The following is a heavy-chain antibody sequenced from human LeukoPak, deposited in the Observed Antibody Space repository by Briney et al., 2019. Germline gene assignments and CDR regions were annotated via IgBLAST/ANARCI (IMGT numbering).Heavy chain of an antibody. CDR1: GYTFTGYY. V-gene: IGHV1-2*02. J-gene: IGHJ6*02. D-gene: IGHD2-2*01. CDR2: INPNSGGT. Sequence: ASVKVSCKASGYTFTGYYMHWVRQAPGQGLEWMGGINPNSGGTNYAQKFQGRVTMTRDTSISTAYMELSRLRSDDTAVYYCARTDIVVVPAAMRLFPSQSYYYGMDVWGQGTTVTVSS. CDR3: ARTDIVVVPAAMRLFPSQSYYYGMDV.